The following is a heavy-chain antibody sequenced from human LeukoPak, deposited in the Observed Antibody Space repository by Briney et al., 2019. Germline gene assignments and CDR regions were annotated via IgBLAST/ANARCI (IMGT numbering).Heavy chain of an antibody. V-gene: IGHV3-23*01. D-gene: IGHD3-9*01. CDR1: GFTFSNYA. CDR3: AKDTSDVLTGYSLFDY. CDR2: ISGSGGSK. J-gene: IGHJ4*02. Sequence: GGSLRLSCAASGFTFSNYAMDWVRQAPGKGLEWVSYISGSGGSKYYADSVKGRFTISRDNSQNTLYPQVNSLRAEDTAVYYCAKDTSDVLTGYSLFDYWGQGTLVTVSS.